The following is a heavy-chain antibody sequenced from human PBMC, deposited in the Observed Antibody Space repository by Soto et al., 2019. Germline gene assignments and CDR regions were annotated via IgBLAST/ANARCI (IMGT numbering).Heavy chain of an antibody. CDR3: AKIPPGYSYGYFYFDY. CDR2: ISGSGGST. Sequence: LRLSCAASGFTFRSYAMSWVRQAPGKGLEWVSAISGSGGSTYYADSVKGRFTISRDNSKNTLYLQMNSLRAEDTAVYYCAKIPPGYSYGYFYFDYWGQGTLVTVSS. CDR1: GFTFRSYA. J-gene: IGHJ4*02. D-gene: IGHD5-18*01. V-gene: IGHV3-23*01.